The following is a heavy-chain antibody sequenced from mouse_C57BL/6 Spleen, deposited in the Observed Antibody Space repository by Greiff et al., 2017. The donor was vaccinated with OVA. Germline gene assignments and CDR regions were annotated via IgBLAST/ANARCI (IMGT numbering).Heavy chain of an antibody. CDR3: TRGLITTRYWYFDV. J-gene: IGHJ1*03. CDR2: IAPETGGT. D-gene: IGHD2-4*01. CDR1: GYTFTDYE. V-gene: IGHV1-15*01. Sequence: VQLKESGAELVRPGASVTLSCKASGYTFTDYEMHWVKQTPVHGLEWIGAIAPETGGTAYNQKFKGKAILTADKSSSTAYMELRSLTSEDSAVYYCTRGLITTRYWYFDVWGTGTTVTVSS.